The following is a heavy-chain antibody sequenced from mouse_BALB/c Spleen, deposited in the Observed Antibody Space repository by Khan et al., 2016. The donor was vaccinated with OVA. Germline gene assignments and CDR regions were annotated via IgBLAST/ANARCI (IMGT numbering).Heavy chain of an antibody. D-gene: IGHD2-3*01. J-gene: IGHJ4*01. CDR3: ARDGSRYNYAMDY. CDR1: GYSITSDYA. Sequence: QLEESGPGQVKPSQSLSLTCTVTGYSITSDYAWNWIRQFPGNKLEWMGYISSSGSTNYNPALKSRISITRDTSKNQFFLQLNSVTTEDTATYYCARDGSRYNYAMDYWGQGTSVTVSS. CDR2: ISSSGST. V-gene: IGHV3-2*02.